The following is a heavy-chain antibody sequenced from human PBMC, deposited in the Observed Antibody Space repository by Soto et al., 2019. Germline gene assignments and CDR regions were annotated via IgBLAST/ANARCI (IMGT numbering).Heavy chain of an antibody. CDR2: MYYSGST. CDR1: SGFIINYY. D-gene: IGHD3-3*01. Sequence: SETLSLTCTVSSGFIINYYWSWIRQPPGKGLEWIGYMYYSGSTYYNPSLKSRVTMSLDTSRNQFSLNLSSATAADTAVYYCARLLTIFGVVNQSWFDPWGQGTLVTVSS. V-gene: IGHV4-59*12. CDR3: ARLLTIFGVVNQSWFDP. J-gene: IGHJ5*02.